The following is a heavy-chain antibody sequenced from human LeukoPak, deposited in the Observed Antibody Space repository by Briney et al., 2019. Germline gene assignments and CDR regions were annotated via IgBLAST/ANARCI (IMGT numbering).Heavy chain of an antibody. CDR3: TIADYGDYEFDY. CDR2: IKSKTDGGTT. D-gene: IGHD4-17*01. V-gene: IGHV3-15*01. Sequence: GGSLRLSCAASAFPFSSAWMSWVRQAPGKGLEWVGRIKSKTDGGTTDYAAPVKGRFTISRDDSKNTLYLQMNSLKTEDTAVYYCTIADYGDYEFDYWGQGTLVTVSS. CDR1: AFPFSSAW. J-gene: IGHJ4*02.